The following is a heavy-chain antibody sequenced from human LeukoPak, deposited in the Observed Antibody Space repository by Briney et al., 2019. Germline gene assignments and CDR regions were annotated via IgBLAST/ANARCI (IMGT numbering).Heavy chain of an antibody. CDR3: ARALSTYYYGSGSYNAFDI. CDR1: GFTFRLYW. CDR2: IDHDGKT. D-gene: IGHD3-10*01. J-gene: IGHJ3*02. Sequence: PGGSLRLSCAASGFTFRLYWIHWVRQVPGKGLEWVSRIDHDGKTIYADSVKGRFTISRDNTRNTVYLQMNSLRVEDTAVYHCARALSTYYYGSGSYNAFDIWGQGTMVTVSS. V-gene: IGHV3-74*01.